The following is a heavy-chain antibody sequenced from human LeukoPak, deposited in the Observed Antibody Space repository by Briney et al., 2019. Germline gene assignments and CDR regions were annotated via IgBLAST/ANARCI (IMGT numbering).Heavy chain of an antibody. CDR1: GYSISSGYY. CDR2: IYHSGST. D-gene: IGHD6-19*01. V-gene: IGHV4-38-2*01. CDR3: ARGEYSSGWYIDY. Sequence: SETLSHTCAVSGYSISSGYYWGWIRQPPGKGLEWIGTIYHSGSTYYNPSLKSRVTISVDTSKNQFSLKLSSVTAADTAVYDCARGEYSSGWYIDYWGQGTLVTVSS. J-gene: IGHJ4*02.